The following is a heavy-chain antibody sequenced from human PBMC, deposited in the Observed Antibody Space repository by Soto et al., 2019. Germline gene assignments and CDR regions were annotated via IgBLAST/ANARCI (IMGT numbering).Heavy chain of an antibody. D-gene: IGHD6-13*01. Sequence: ASVKVSCKASGYTFTSYGISWVRQAPGQGLEWMGWISAYNGNTNYAQKFQGRVTITADESTSTAYMELSSLRSKDTAVYYCARGIAAAVYYYGMDVWGQGTTVTVS. CDR1: GYTFTSYG. V-gene: IGHV1-18*01. CDR3: ARGIAAAVYYYGMDV. J-gene: IGHJ6*02. CDR2: ISAYNGNT.